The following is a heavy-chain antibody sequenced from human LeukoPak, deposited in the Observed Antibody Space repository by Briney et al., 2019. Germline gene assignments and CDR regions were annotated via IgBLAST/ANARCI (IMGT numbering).Heavy chain of an antibody. CDR3: AYRGGRVWFDP. D-gene: IGHD3-16*02. CDR1: GGSIHSY. Sequence: SETLSLTCTVSGGSIHSYWSWIRQPAGKGLEWIGRISGSGTITYNPALQSRLTISIDTSKNQFSLKLSSVTAADTAVYYCAYRGGRVWFDPWGQGTLVTVSS. CDR2: ISGSGTI. J-gene: IGHJ5*02. V-gene: IGHV4-4*07.